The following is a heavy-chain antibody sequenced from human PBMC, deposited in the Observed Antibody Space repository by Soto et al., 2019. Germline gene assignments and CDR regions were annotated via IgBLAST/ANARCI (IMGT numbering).Heavy chain of an antibody. Sequence: EVQLLESGGGLVQPGGSLRLSGAASGFTFSPYAMSWVRQAPGKGLEWVSSISGSGGSTHYADSVKGRFTVSRDNSKRALSLQMSSLREEDTATYYCAKGLRRLLRTQYYYGLDVWGRGTTVTVSS. V-gene: IGHV3-23*01. J-gene: IGHJ6*02. CDR2: ISGSGGST. D-gene: IGHD3-10*01. CDR1: GFTFSPYA. CDR3: AKGLRRLLRTQYYYGLDV.